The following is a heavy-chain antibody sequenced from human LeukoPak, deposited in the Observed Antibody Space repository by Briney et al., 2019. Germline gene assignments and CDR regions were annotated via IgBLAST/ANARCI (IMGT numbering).Heavy chain of an antibody. Sequence: ASVKVSCKASGYTFTSYYMHWVRQAPGQGLEWMGIINPSGGSTSYAQKFQGRVTMTRDTSTSTVYMELSSLRSEDTAVYYCARPHCSSTSCYNVGSPWFDPWGQGTLVTVSS. CDR1: GYTFTSYY. V-gene: IGHV1-46*01. D-gene: IGHD2-2*02. CDR2: INPSGGST. J-gene: IGHJ5*02. CDR3: ARPHCSSTSCYNVGSPWFDP.